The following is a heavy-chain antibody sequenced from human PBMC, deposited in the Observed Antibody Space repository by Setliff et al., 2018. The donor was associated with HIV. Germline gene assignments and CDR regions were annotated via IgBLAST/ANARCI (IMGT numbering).Heavy chain of an antibody. D-gene: IGHD3-22*01. J-gene: IGHJ4*02. CDR2: INPSGGST. Sequence: ASVKVSCKASGYSFTDYYVHWVRQAPGQGLEWMGIINPSGGSTNYAQKLQGRLTMTRDTSISTAYMELSRLRSDDTAVYYCARDYYDSSGYIFFPGLPDYWGQGTLVTVSS. V-gene: IGHV1-46*01. CDR3: ARDYYDSSGYIFFPGLPDY. CDR1: GYSFTDYY.